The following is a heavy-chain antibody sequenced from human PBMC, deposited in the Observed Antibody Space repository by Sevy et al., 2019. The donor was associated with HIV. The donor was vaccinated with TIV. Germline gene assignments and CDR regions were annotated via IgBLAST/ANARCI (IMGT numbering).Heavy chain of an antibody. CDR2: VRFDGSDK. CDR1: GFTFRNYG. CDR3: AKGSETPDY. Sequence: GGSLRLSCAASGFTFRNYGMHWVRQAPGKGLEWVAFVRFDGSDKFYMHSVRGRFTISRDDSKNTLYLQMNSLKTEDTAVYYCAKGSETPDYWGQGTLVTVSS. V-gene: IGHV3-30*02. J-gene: IGHJ4*02.